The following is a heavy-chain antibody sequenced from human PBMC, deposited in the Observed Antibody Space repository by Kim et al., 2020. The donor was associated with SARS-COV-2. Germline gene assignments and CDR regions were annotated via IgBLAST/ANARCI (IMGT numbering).Heavy chain of an antibody. CDR2: ISASGGDT. CDR3: AKVPPITAPFYDY. J-gene: IGHJ4*02. D-gene: IGHD1-20*01. Sequence: GGSLRLSCAASGFTFSSYAMSWVRQAPGKGREWASRISASGGDTYYADSVQGRFTIPRDNSKNALNLQMNSLRAEDTALYYCAKVPPITAPFYDYWGQGTLVTVSS. V-gene: IGHV3-23*01. CDR1: GFTFSSYA.